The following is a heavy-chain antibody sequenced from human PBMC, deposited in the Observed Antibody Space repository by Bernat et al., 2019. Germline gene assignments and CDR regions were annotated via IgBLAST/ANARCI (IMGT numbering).Heavy chain of an antibody. CDR1: GFTFSSYG. CDR2: IWYDGSNK. V-gene: IGHV3-33*01. Sequence: QVQLVESGGGVVQPGRSLRLSCAASGFTFSSYGMHWVRQAPGKGLEWVAVIWYDGSNKYYADSVKGRFTISRDNSKNTLYLQMNSLRAEDTAVYYCERDRSSSGGGYYYYYGMDVWGQGTTVTVSS. CDR3: ERDRSSSGGGYYYYYGMDV. D-gene: IGHD6-19*01. J-gene: IGHJ6*02.